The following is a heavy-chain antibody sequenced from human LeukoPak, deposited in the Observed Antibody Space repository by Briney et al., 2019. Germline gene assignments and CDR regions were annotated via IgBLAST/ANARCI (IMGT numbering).Heavy chain of an antibody. D-gene: IGHD3-10*01. Sequence: SETLSLTCTVSGYSISSGYYWGWIRQPPGKGLEWIGSICHSGSTYYNPSLKSRVTISVDTSKNQFSLKLSSVTAADTAVYYCAREDYYGSGSYYYWGQGTLVTVSS. V-gene: IGHV4-38-2*02. CDR3: AREDYYGSGSYYY. CDR2: ICHSGST. CDR1: GYSISSGYY. J-gene: IGHJ4*02.